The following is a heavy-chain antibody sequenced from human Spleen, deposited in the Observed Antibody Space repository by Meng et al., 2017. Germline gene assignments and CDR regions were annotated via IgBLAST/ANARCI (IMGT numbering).Heavy chain of an antibody. Sequence: GESLKISCAASGFTFSSYSMNWVRQAPGKGLEWVSSITNTNYMYYADSVKGRFTISRDNAKNTLYLQMNSLRAEDTAVYYCARESRWLKYWGQGTLVTVSS. CDR3: ARESRWLKY. V-gene: IGHV3-21*01. J-gene: IGHJ4*02. D-gene: IGHD5-24*01. CDR2: ITNTNYM. CDR1: GFTFSSYS.